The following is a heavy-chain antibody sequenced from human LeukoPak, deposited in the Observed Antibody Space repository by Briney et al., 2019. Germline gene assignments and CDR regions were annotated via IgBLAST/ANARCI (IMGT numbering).Heavy chain of an antibody. Sequence: GGSLRPSCAASGFTFDDYTMHWVRQAPGKGLEWVSLISWDGGSTYYADSVKGRFTISRDNSKNSLYLQMNSLRTEDTALYYCAKEGAAAAFDYWGQGTLVTVSS. CDR2: ISWDGGST. J-gene: IGHJ4*02. V-gene: IGHV3-43*01. CDR3: AKEGAAAAFDY. D-gene: IGHD6-13*01. CDR1: GFTFDDYT.